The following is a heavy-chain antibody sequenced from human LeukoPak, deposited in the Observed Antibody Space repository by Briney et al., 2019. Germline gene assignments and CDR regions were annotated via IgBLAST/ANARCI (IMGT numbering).Heavy chain of an antibody. J-gene: IGHJ4*02. CDR1: GGSFSGYY. CDR2: INHSGST. Sequence: SETLSLTCAVYGGSFSGYYWSWIRQPPGKGLEWIGEINHSGSTNYNPSLKSRVTISVDPSKNQFSLKLSSVTAADTAVYYCARGLQEEAVAGHPLYYFDYWGQGTLVTVSS. CDR3: ARGLQEEAVAGHPLYYFDY. V-gene: IGHV4-34*01. D-gene: IGHD6-19*01.